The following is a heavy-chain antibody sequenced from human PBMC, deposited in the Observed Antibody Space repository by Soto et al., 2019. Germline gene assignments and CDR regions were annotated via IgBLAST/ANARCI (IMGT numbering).Heavy chain of an antibody. CDR2: IYYSGST. V-gene: IGHV4-39*01. CDR3: AISIGESFDHRDGQAF. J-gene: IGHJ6*02. Sequence: SETLSLTCTVSGGSISSSSYYWGWIRQPPGKGLEWIGSIYYSGSTYYNPSLKSRVTISVDTSKNQFSLKLSSVTAADTAVYYCAISIGESFDHRDGQAFWAQGPTDPVS. D-gene: IGHD3-16*01. CDR1: GGSISSSSYY.